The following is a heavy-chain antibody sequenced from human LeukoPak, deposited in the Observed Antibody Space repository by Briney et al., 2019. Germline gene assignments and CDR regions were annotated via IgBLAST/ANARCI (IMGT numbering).Heavy chain of an antibody. V-gene: IGHV4-59*01. CDR2: IYYSGST. Sequence: SETLSLTCTVSGGSISSFYWSWIRQPPGKGLEWIGYIYYSGSTNYNPSLRSRVTISVDTSKNHFSLRLSSVTAADTAVYYCARCGDGYKLDSWGQGTLVTVSS. CDR1: GGSISSFY. J-gene: IGHJ4*02. CDR3: ARCGDGYKLDS. D-gene: IGHD5-24*01.